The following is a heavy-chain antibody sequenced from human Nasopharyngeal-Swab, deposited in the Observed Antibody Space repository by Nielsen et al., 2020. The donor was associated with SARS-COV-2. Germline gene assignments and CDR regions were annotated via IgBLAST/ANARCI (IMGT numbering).Heavy chain of an antibody. J-gene: IGHJ3*01. CDR1: GFTFRSFS. CDR3: AKSAYSLQSSGYYFPNAFDA. D-gene: IGHD3-22*01. V-gene: IGHV3-23*01. Sequence: GESLKISCEGSGFTFRSFSMAWVRHRPGKGLESVSGLGATGDSIYYADSVKGRFKVSRDNANSTLFLEMNSLRAEDSAVYFCAKSAYSLQSSGYYFPNAFDAWGQGTMVTVS. CDR2: LGATGDSI.